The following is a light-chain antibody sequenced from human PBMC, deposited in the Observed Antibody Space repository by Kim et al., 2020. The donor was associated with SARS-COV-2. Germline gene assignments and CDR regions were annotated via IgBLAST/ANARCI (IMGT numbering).Light chain of an antibody. J-gene: IGKJ2*01. Sequence: SASVGDRVTITCRASQSISIYLNWYQQKPGKAPKLLIYAASSLQSGVPSRFSGTGSGTDFTLTISSLQPEDYATYYCQQSHSTPDTFGQGTKLEI. CDR1: QSISIY. CDR3: QQSHSTPDT. V-gene: IGKV1-39*01. CDR2: AAS.